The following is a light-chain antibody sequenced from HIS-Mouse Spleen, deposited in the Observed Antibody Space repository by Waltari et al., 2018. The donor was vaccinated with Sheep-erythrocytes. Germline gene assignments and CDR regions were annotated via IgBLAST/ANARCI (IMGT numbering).Light chain of an antibody. V-gene: IGLV2-11*01. CDR3: CSYAGSYNHV. CDR1: SSDVGGSNY. J-gene: IGLJ1*01. Sequence: QSALTQPRSVSGSPGQSVTIPCTGTSSDVGGSNYVSWYQQHPGKAPKLLIYDVSKRPSGVPDRFSGSKSVNTASLTISGLQAEDEADYYCCSYAGSYNHVFATGTKVTVL. CDR2: DVS.